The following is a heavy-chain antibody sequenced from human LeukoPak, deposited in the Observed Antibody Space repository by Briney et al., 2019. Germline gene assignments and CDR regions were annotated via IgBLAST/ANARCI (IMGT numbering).Heavy chain of an antibody. V-gene: IGHV3-23*01. CDR3: TRPDDYGDY. J-gene: IGHJ4*02. CDR2: ISANGSIT. Sequence: PGGSLRLSCAASGFTFSAYGMSWVRQSPGQGLEWVSGISANGSITFYARSVRGRFTISRDNPQNTVYLQMNSLRAEDSALYYCTRPDDYGDYWGQGTLVTVSS. D-gene: IGHD1-14*01. CDR1: GFTFSAYG.